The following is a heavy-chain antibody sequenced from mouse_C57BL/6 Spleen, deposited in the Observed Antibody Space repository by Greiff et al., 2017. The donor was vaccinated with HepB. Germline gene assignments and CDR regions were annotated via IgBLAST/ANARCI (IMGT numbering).Heavy chain of an antibody. Sequence: DVKLVESGGGLVQPKGSLKLSCAASGFSFNTYAMNWVRQAPGKGLEWVARIRSKSNNYATYYADSVKDRFTISRDDSESMLYLQMNNLKTEDTAMYYCVRPSYYGSSSAWFAYWGQGTLVTVSA. V-gene: IGHV10-1*01. CDR1: GFSFNTYA. CDR2: IRSKSNNYAT. D-gene: IGHD1-1*01. J-gene: IGHJ3*01. CDR3: VRPSYYGSSSAWFAY.